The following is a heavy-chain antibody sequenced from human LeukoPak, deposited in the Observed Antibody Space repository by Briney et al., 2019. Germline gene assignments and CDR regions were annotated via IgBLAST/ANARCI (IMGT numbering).Heavy chain of an antibody. J-gene: IGHJ4*02. CDR3: AGHHPRNTVDF. Sequence: PSQTLSLTCAVSGGSISSGGYSWSWIRQPPWKGLEWIGYIYHSGSTYYNPSLKSRVTISVDRSKNQFSLKLSSVTAADTAVYYCAGHHPRNTVDFWGQGTLVTVSS. CDR2: IYHSGST. CDR1: GGSISSGGYS. V-gene: IGHV4-30-2*01. D-gene: IGHD2/OR15-2a*01.